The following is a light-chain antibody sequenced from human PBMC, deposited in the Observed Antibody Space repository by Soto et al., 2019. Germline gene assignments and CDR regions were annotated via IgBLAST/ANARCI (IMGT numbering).Light chain of an antibody. CDR3: QQSYSTPPT. V-gene: IGKV1-39*01. Sequence: DIQMTQSPSTLSASLGDRVTITCRASQSISYWLAWYQQKSGTAPKLLIYAASSLQSGVPSRFSGSGSGTDFTLTISSLQPEDFATYYCQQSYSTPPTFGQGTKVDIK. CDR1: QSISYW. CDR2: AAS. J-gene: IGKJ1*01.